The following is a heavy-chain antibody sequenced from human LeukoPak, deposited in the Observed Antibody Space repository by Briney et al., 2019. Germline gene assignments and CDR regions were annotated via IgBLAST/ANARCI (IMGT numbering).Heavy chain of an antibody. CDR1: GFTVSNNY. CDR3: ARATLDN. V-gene: IGHV3-53*01. Sequence: PGGSLRLSCAASGFTVSNNYISWVRQAPGKGLEWVAVIYSGGSTKYADSVKARFTISRDNSKNTVYLQMNSLRADDTVVYYCARATLDNWGQGTLVTVSS. J-gene: IGHJ4*02. CDR2: IYSGGST.